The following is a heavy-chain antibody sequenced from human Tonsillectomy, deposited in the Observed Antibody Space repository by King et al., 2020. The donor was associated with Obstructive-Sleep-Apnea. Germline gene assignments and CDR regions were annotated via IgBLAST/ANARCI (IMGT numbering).Heavy chain of an antibody. CDR1: GYSFTTYW. CDR2: IYPGVSDT. D-gene: IGHD5-12*01. Sequence: VQLVESGAEVKKPGESLKISCKGSGYSFTTYWIGWVRQMPGKGLEWMGIIYPGVSDTRYSPSFQGQVTISADKSISTAYLQWSSPKAPDTPMYYCARRRLFGGYDAPDFDYWGQGTLVTVSS. CDR3: ARRRLFGGYDAPDFDY. J-gene: IGHJ4*02. V-gene: IGHV5-51*01.